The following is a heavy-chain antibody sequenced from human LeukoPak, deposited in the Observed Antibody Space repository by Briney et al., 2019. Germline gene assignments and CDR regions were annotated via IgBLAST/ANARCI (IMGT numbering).Heavy chain of an antibody. CDR3: ARDRGSAFDI. J-gene: IGHJ3*02. Sequence: PSETLSLTCTVSGGSVSSGTYYWSWIRQPPGQGLEWIGYISYSGSTNNNPSLKSRVTISVDTSKNQFSLKLSSVTAADTAVYYCARDRGSAFDIWGQGTMVTVSS. CDR1: GGSVSSGTYY. V-gene: IGHV4-61*01. CDR2: ISYSGST. D-gene: IGHD3-10*01.